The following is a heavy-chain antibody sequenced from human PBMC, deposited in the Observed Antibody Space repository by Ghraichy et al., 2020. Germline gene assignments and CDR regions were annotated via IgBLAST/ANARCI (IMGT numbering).Heavy chain of an antibody. CDR1: GFTFSSYS. CDR2: ISSSSSYI. CDR3: ARSNGVDY. Sequence: GESLNISCAASGFTFSSYSMNWVRQAPGKGLEWVSSISSSSSYIYYADSVKGRFTISRDNAKNSLYLQMNSLRAEDTAVYYCARSNGVDYWGQGTLVTVSS. D-gene: IGHD1-1*01. J-gene: IGHJ4*02. V-gene: IGHV3-21*01.